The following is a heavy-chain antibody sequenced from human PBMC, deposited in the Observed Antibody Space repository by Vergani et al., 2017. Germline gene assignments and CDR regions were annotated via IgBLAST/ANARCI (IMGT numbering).Heavy chain of an antibody. CDR2: IYYSGST. J-gene: IGHJ6*02. D-gene: IGHD3-10*01. V-gene: IGHV4-59*01. CDR3: AGPRGGNYCGSGSSTSYYYYYYVMDV. Sequence: QVQLQESGPGLVKPSETLYLTCTVSGGSISSYYWSWIRQPPGKGLEWIGYIYYSGSTNYNPSLKSRVTISVATSKNQFSLKMSSVTAADTAVYCWAGPRGGNYCGSGSSTSYYYYYYVMDVWGQGTTVTVS. CDR1: GGSISSYY.